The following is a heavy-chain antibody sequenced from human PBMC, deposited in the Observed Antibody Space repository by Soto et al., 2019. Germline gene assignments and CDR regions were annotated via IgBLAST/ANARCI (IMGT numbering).Heavy chain of an antibody. J-gene: IGHJ4*02. D-gene: IGHD1-1*01. CDR1: GGSISSYN. CDR2: IYYSGST. V-gene: IGHV4-59*01. CDR3: AGVQAGTIDY. Sequence: PSETLSLTCTVSGGSISSYNWSWLRQPPGKGLEWIGYIYYSGSTNYNPSLKSRVTISVDTSKNQFSLKLSSVTAADTAVYYCAGVQAGTIDYWGQGALVTVSS.